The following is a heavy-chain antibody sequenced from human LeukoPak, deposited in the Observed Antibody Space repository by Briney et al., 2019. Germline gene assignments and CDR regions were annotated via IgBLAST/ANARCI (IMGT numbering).Heavy chain of an antibody. CDR1: GGSISSYY. V-gene: IGHV4-59*08. D-gene: IGHD6-19*01. CDR3: ARRCSSWHRIAVAGTGLFDP. CDR2: IYYSGST. Sequence: PSETLSLTCTVSGGSISSYYWSWIRQPPGKGLEWIGYIYYSGSTNYNPSLKSRVTISVDTSKNQFSLKLSSVTAADTAVYYCARRCSSWHRIAVAGTGLFDPWGQGTLVTVSS. J-gene: IGHJ5*02.